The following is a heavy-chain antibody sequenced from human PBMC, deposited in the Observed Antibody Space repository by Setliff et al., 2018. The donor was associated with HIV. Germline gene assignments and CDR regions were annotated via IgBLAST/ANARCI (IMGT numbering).Heavy chain of an antibody. CDR3: ARPSAGGGYNDWYFDL. CDR2: IYYSGTT. J-gene: IGHJ2*01. D-gene: IGHD5-12*01. Sequence: SETLSLTCTVSGGTISSSDYYWGWIRQPPGKGLEWIGSIYYSGTTYYNPSLKSRVTISVDTSKNQFSLKLSSVTAADTAVYYCARPSAGGGYNDWYFDLWGRGTLVTVSS. CDR1: GGTISSSDYY. V-gene: IGHV4-39*01.